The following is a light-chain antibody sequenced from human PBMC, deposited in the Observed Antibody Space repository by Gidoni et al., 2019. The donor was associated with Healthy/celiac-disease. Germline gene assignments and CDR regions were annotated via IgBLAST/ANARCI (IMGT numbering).Light chain of an antibody. J-gene: IGKJ1*01. Sequence: EIVLTQSPCTLSLSPGERATLSCRASQSVSSSYLAWYQQKPGQAPRLLIYGASSRATGIPDRFSGSGSGTDFTLTISRLEPEDVAVYYCQQYGSSQVAFGQGTKVEIK. V-gene: IGKV3-20*01. CDR1: QSVSSSY. CDR2: GAS. CDR3: QQYGSSQVA.